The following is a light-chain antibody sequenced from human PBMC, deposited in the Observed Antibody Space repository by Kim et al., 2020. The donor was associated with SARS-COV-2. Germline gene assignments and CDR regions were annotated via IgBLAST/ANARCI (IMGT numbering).Light chain of an antibody. J-gene: IGKJ2*01. CDR1: QSIASN. V-gene: IGKV3-15*01. CDR3: QQYNAWPPYT. Sequence: VSRGGRASLSCKASQSIASNLAWYQQKPGQAPRLLIFGASTRATGIPARFSGRGSGTEFTLTISSLQSEDFAVYYGQQYNAWPPYTFGQGTKLEI. CDR2: GAS.